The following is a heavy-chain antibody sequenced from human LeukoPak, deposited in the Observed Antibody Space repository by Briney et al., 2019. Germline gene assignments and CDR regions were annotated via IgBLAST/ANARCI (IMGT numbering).Heavy chain of an antibody. Sequence: SETLSLTCTVSGGSISSSSYYWGWIRQPPGKGLEWIGSTYYSGSTYYNPSLKSRVTISVDTSKNQFSLKLSSVTAADTAVYYCARRSSHSDNWFDPWGQGTLVTVFS. V-gene: IGHV4-39*07. CDR1: GGSISSSSYY. J-gene: IGHJ5*02. D-gene: IGHD6-13*01. CDR3: ARRSSHSDNWFDP. CDR2: TYYSGST.